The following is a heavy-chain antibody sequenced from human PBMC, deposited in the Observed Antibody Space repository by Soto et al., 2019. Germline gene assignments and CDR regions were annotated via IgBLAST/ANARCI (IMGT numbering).Heavy chain of an antibody. V-gene: IGHV1-3*01. CDR3: ARVYYSNYDPYYYYGMDV. D-gene: IGHD4-4*01. CDR1: GYTFTSYA. CDR2: INAGNGNT. Sequence: VASVKVSCKASGYTFTSYAMHWVRQAPGQRLEWMGWINAGNGNTKYSQKFQGRVTITRDTSASTAYMELSSLRSEDTAVYYCARVYYSNYDPYYYYGMDVWGQGTTVTVSS. J-gene: IGHJ6*02.